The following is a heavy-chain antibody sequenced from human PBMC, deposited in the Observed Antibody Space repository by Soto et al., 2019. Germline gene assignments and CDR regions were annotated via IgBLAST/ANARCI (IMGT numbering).Heavy chain of an antibody. CDR3: ARFPDYYGSGSYYNTHWFDP. Sequence: PSETLSLTCTVSGGYISSGGYYWSRIRQHPGKGLEWIGYIYYSGSTYYNPSLKSRVTISVDTSKNQFSLKLSSVTAADTAVYYCARFPDYYGSGSYYNTHWFDPWGQGTLVTVSS. CDR1: GGYISSGGYY. D-gene: IGHD3-10*01. J-gene: IGHJ5*02. V-gene: IGHV4-31*03. CDR2: IYYSGST.